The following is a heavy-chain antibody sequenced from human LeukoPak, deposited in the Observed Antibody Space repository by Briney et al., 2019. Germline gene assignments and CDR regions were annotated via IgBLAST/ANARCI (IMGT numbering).Heavy chain of an antibody. Sequence: SETLSLTCTVSGGSISSYYWSWIRQPAGKGLEWIGRIYTSGSTNYNPSLKSRVTMSVDASKNQFSLKLSSVTAADTAVYYCAREGYYDILTGYVGWFDPWGRGTLVTVSS. CDR1: GGSISSYY. V-gene: IGHV4-4*07. CDR3: AREGYYDILTGYVGWFDP. CDR2: IYTSGST. J-gene: IGHJ5*02. D-gene: IGHD3-9*01.